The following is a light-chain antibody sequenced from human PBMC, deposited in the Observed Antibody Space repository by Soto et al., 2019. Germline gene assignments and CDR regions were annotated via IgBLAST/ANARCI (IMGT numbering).Light chain of an antibody. Sequence: DIVMTQSPLSLPVTPGEPASISCRSSQSLLHSNGYNYLDWYLQKPGQSPQLLIYLGSNRASGVPDRFSGSGPGTDFTLKISRVEAEDVGVYYCMQALQTPPWTFGQGTKV. V-gene: IGKV2-28*01. CDR3: MQALQTPPWT. CDR1: QSLLHSNGYNY. CDR2: LGS. J-gene: IGKJ1*01.